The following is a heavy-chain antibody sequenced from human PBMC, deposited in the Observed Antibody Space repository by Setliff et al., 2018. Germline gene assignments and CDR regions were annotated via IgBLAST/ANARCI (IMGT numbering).Heavy chain of an antibody. CDR3: AHTIVGYCSGISCYDYYYGMDV. CDR2: ITPILRTA. V-gene: IGHV1-69*05. CDR1: GGTFSSYA. Sequence: SVKVSCKASGGTFSSYAISWVRQAPGQGLEWMGGITPILRTADYAQKFQGRVTVTTDESTSTAYMELSSLRSEDTALYYCAHTIVGYCSGISCYDYYYGMDVWGQGTTVTVSS. J-gene: IGHJ6*02. D-gene: IGHD2-15*01.